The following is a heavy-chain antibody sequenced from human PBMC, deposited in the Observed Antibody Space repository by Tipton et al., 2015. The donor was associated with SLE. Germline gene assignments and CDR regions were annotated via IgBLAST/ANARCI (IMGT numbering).Heavy chain of an antibody. CDR2: IYHSGYT. D-gene: IGHD4-17*01. CDR3: ARDRGDYEAFDI. J-gene: IGHJ3*02. CDR1: GNSISNGYY. Sequence: TLSLTCAVSGNSISNGYYWGWIRQPPGKGLEWIGSIYHSGYTHYNPSLERRVTISVDTSKNQFSLKLTSVTAAETAVYFCARDRGDYEAFDIWGQGTMVTVSS. V-gene: IGHV4-38-2*02.